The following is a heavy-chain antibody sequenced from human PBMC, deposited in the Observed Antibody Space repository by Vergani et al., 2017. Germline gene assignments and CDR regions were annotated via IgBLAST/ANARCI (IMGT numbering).Heavy chain of an antibody. CDR1: GFTFSNYA. CDR2: IRYDGDNK. CDR3: ARAQLSSKWYGDHFDS. D-gene: IGHD3-10*01. Sequence: QVQLVESGGGVVQPGRSLRLSCAASGFTFSNYAMHWVRQAPGRGLEWVTFIRYDGDNKYYTDSVKGRFTISSDNSKNTLYLQMNSLRPDDTAVYYCARAQLSSKWYGDHFDSWGQGTLVAVSS. J-gene: IGHJ4*02. V-gene: IGHV3-30*02.